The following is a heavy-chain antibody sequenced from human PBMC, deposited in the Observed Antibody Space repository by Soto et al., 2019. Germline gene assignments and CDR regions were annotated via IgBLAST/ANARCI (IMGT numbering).Heavy chain of an antibody. CDR1: GFTFSNYA. CDR3: AKDPGEDTYYFDY. Sequence: GGSLRLSCAASGFTFSNYAMSWVRQAPGKGLEWVSSISNSGGSTYYTDSVKGRFTISRDNSKNTLYLQMNSLGAEDTALYYCAKDPGEDTYYFDYWGQGTLVTVSS. CDR2: ISNSGGST. J-gene: IGHJ4*02. V-gene: IGHV3-23*01. D-gene: IGHD3-10*01.